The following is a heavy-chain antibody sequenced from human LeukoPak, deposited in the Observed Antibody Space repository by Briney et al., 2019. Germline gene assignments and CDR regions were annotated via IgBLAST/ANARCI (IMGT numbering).Heavy chain of an antibody. J-gene: IGHJ4*02. CDR3: ARGTRDYDILTGYSKPRFDY. Sequence: ASVTVSCKASGYTFTSYDINWVRQATGQGLEWMGLMNPNSGNTAYAQKFQGRVTMTRNTSTSTAYMELSSLRSDDTAVDYCARGTRDYDILTGYSKPRFDYWGQGTPVTVSS. D-gene: IGHD3-9*01. CDR1: GYTFTSYD. CDR2: MNPNSGNT. V-gene: IGHV1-8*01.